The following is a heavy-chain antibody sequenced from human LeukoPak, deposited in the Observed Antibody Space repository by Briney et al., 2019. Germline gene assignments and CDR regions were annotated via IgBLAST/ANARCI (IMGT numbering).Heavy chain of an antibody. J-gene: IGHJ6*03. CDR1: GFTVSSNY. CDR3: ARVVKDFWSGLTTYYMDV. V-gene: IGHV3-53*01. D-gene: IGHD3-3*01. Sequence: GGSLRLSCAASGFTVSSNYMSWVRQAPGKGLEWVSVIYSGGSTYYADSVKGRFTISRDNAKNSLYLQMNSLRAEDTAVYYCARVVKDFWSGLTTYYMDVWGKGTTVTVSS. CDR2: IYSGGST.